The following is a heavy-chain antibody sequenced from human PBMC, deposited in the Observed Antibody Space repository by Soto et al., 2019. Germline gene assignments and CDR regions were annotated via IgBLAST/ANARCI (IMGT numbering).Heavy chain of an antibody. CDR1: GFTVSSNY. CDR3: ARRGDPSYYYYGMDV. Sequence: GGSLRLSCAASGFTVSSNYMSWVRHAPGKGLERVSVIYSGGSTYYADSVKGRFTISRDNSKNTRYLQMNSLSAEDTAVYYCARRGDPSYYYYGMDVWGQGTTVTVS. CDR2: IYSGGST. V-gene: IGHV3-53*01. D-gene: IGHD2-21*02. J-gene: IGHJ6*02.